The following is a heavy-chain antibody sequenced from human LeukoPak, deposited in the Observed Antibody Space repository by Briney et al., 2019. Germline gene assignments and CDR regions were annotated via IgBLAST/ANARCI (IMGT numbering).Heavy chain of an antibody. V-gene: IGHV4-59*01. CDR1: GGSISSYY. D-gene: IGHD6-19*01. J-gene: IGHJ4*02. CDR2: VYYTGNT. CDR3: ARGGWSNDY. Sequence: PSETLSLTCTVSGGSISSYYWSWIRQPPGKGLEWIGLVYYTGNTEYNPSLKSRVSMSVDTSKNQFSLKLTSVSAAGTAVYYCARGGWSNDYWGQGTLVTVSS.